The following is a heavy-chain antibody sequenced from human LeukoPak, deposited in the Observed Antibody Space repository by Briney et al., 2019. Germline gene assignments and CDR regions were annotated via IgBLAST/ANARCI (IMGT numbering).Heavy chain of an antibody. J-gene: IGHJ4*02. CDR2: IYYSGST. Sequence: SETLSLTCTASGGSISSGGYYWSWIRQHPGTGLEWIGYIYYSGSTYYNPSLKSRVTISVDTSKNQFSLKLSSVTAADTAVYYCARDRTGDWNLDYWGQGTLVTVSS. V-gene: IGHV4-31*03. CDR1: GGSISSGGYY. D-gene: IGHD7-27*01. CDR3: ARDRTGDWNLDY.